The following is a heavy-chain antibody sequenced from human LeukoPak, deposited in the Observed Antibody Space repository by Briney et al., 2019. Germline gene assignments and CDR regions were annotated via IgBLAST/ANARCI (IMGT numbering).Heavy chain of an antibody. Sequence: PSETLSLTCTVSGGSISSGGYYWSWIRQPPGKGLEWIGYIYHSGSTYYNPSLKSRVTISVDTSKNQFSLKLSSVTAADTAVYYCASSDYDILTGYYPDYWGQGTLVTVSS. V-gene: IGHV4-30-2*01. CDR2: IYHSGST. J-gene: IGHJ4*02. D-gene: IGHD3-9*01. CDR1: GGSISSGGYY. CDR3: ASSDYDILTGYYPDY.